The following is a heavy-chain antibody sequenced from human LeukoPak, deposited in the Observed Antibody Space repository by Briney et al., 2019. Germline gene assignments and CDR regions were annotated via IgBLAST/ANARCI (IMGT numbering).Heavy chain of an antibody. CDR3: ARGYGTGGH. J-gene: IGHJ4*02. CDR1: GGSFSGYY. CDR2: INHSGST. V-gene: IGHV4-34*01. Sequence: SETLSLTCAVYGGSFSGYYWSWLREPPGKGREGIGEINHSGSTNYNPSLKSRVTISVDTSKNQFSLKLSSVTAADTAVYYCARGYGTGGHWGQGTLVTVSS. D-gene: IGHD1-14*01.